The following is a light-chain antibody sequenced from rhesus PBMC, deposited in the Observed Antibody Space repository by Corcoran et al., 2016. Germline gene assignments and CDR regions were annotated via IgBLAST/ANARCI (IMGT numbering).Light chain of an antibody. CDR3: LQESATPYS. Sequence: DIQMSQSPSSLSASVGDRVTVTCRASQDINKELTWYQQKPGEAPTVLIYAAASLQTGVSSLFSGSGSGTDVTLTISSLQPEDVATYHRLQESATPYSFGQGTKVEIK. V-gene: IGKV1-94*01. CDR2: AAA. J-gene: IGKJ2*01. CDR1: QDINKE.